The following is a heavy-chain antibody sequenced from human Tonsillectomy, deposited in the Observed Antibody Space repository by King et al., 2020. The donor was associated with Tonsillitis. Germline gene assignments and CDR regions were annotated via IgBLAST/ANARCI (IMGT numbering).Heavy chain of an antibody. J-gene: IGHJ2*01. Sequence: QLVQSGGGVVQPGGSLRLSCAASGFTFDDYAMHWVRQAPGKGLEWVSLISGDGGSTCYADSVKGRFTISRDNSKNSLYLQMNSLRPEDTALYFCAKNYYSASGSFYQDWYFDLWGRGTLVTVSS. D-gene: IGHD3-10*01. CDR2: ISGDGGST. CDR1: GFTFDDYA. V-gene: IGHV3-43*02. CDR3: AKNYYSASGSFYQDWYFDL.